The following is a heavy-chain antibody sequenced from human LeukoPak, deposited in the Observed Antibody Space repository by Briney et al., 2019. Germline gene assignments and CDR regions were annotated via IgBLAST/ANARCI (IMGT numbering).Heavy chain of an antibody. Sequence: ASVKVSCKASGYTFTNYDINWVRQATGQGLEWMGWMNPNSGNTGYAQKFQGRVTMTRNTSISTAYMELSSLRSEDTAVYYCARMNGRPSEYDSSGYKEQDYWGQGTLVTVSS. J-gene: IGHJ4*02. CDR1: GYTFTNYD. V-gene: IGHV1-8*01. CDR2: MNPNSGNT. CDR3: ARMNGRPSEYDSSGYKEQDY. D-gene: IGHD3-22*01.